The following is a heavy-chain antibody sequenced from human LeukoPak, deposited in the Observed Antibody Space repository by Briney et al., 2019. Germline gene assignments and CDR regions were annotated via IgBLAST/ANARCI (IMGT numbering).Heavy chain of an antibody. CDR1: GYTFTSYG. CDR3: ARESDDSSGYYYPRFDY. J-gene: IGHJ4*02. D-gene: IGHD3-22*01. CDR2: ISAYNGNT. V-gene: IGHV1-18*01. Sequence: ASVKVSCKASGYTFTSYGISWVRQAPGQGLEWMGWISAYNGNTNYAQKLQGGVTMTTDTSTSTAYMELRSLRSDDTAVYYCARESDDSSGYYYPRFDYWGQGTLVTVSS.